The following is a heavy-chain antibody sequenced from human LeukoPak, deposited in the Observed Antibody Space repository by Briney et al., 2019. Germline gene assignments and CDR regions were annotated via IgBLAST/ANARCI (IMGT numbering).Heavy chain of an antibody. V-gene: IGHV4-4*07. J-gene: IGHJ3*02. CDR3: ARMGDYYDSSGYRHDAFDI. CDR2: IYTSGST. CDR1: GGSISSYF. D-gene: IGHD3-22*01. Sequence: SETLSLTCSVSGGSISSYFWSWIRQPAGKGLEWIGRIYTSGSTNYNPSLKSRVTMSVDTSKNQFSLKLSSVTAADTAVYYCARMGDYYDSSGYRHDAFDIWGQGTMVTVSS.